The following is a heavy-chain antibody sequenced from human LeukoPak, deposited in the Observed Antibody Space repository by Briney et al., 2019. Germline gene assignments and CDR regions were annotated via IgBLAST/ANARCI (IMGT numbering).Heavy chain of an antibody. D-gene: IGHD3-22*01. CDR1: GGTFSSYA. CDR2: IIPIFGTA. Sequence: ASVTVSCKASGGTFSSYAISWVRQAPGQGLEWMGGIIPIFGTANYAQKFQGRVTITTDESTSTAYMELSSLRSEDTAVYYCARGDYYDSSGPKPPFDPWGQGTLVTVSS. CDR3: ARGDYYDSSGPKPPFDP. J-gene: IGHJ5*02. V-gene: IGHV1-69*05.